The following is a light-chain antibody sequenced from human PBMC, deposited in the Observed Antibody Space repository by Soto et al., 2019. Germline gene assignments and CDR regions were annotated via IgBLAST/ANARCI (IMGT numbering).Light chain of an antibody. CDR1: SSDVGGSNH. CDR3: GSSADTYTFV. V-gene: IGLV2-11*01. CDR2: DVS. J-gene: IGLJ1*01. Sequence: QSALTQPRSVSGSPGQSVTISFTGVSSDVGGSNHVSWYQHHPGKAPKLVIYDVSKRPSGVPDRFSGSKYGNTASLTISGLQAEAEADDHCGSSADTYTFVFGTGTKVTV.